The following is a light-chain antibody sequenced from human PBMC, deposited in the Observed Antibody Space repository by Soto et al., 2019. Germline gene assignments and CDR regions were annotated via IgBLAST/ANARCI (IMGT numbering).Light chain of an antibody. V-gene: IGKV1-39*01. J-gene: IGKJ4*01. CDR1: QSISSY. Sequence: DIQLTQYQSFLSASVGDRVTITCRASQSISSYLNWYQQKPGKAPKLLIYAASSLQSGVPSRFSGSGSGTDFTLTISSLQPEDFATYYCQQSYSILSLSSAGGTKVDIK. CDR3: QQSYSILSLS. CDR2: AAS.